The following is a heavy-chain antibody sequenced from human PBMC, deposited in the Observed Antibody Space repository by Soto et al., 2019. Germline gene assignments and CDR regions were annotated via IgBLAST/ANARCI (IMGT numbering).Heavy chain of an antibody. CDR2: ISSSSSYI. Sequence: EVQLVESGGGLVKPGGSLRLSCAASGFTFSSYSMNWVRQAPGKGLEWVSSISSSSSYIYYADTVKGRFTISRDNAKNSLYLQMNSLTADDTAVYYCAVIYGDFVDSAFLDYWGQGTLVTVSS. J-gene: IGHJ4*02. CDR1: GFTFSSYS. D-gene: IGHD4-17*01. CDR3: AVIYGDFVDSAFLDY. V-gene: IGHV3-21*01.